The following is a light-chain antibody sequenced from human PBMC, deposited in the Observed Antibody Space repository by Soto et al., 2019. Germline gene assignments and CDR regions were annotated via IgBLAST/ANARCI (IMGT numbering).Light chain of an antibody. Sequence: QSALTQPPSASGSPGQSVTISCTGTGSDVGGYNYVSWYQQYPGKAPKLMIYEVSKRPSGVPDRFSGSKSANTASLTVSGLQAEDEADYYCSSYAGSNNLVFGGGTQLTV. CDR3: SSYAGSNNLV. CDR2: EVS. V-gene: IGLV2-8*01. J-gene: IGLJ2*01. CDR1: GSDVGGYNY.